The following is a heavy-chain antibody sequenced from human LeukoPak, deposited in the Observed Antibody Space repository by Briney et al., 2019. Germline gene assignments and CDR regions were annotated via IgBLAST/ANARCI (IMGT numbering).Heavy chain of an antibody. J-gene: IGHJ5*02. V-gene: IGHV5-51*01. Sequence: GESLKISCKGSGYSFTSYWIGWVRHMPGKGLEWMGIIYPGDSDTRYSPSFQGQVTISADKSISTAYLQWSSLKASDTAMYYCARGAEWLRSWFDPWGQGTLVTVSS. CDR1: GYSFTSYW. CDR3: ARGAEWLRSWFDP. D-gene: IGHD5-12*01. CDR2: IYPGDSDT.